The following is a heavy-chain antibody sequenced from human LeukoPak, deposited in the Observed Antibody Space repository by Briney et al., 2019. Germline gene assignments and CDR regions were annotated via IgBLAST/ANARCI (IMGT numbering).Heavy chain of an antibody. CDR3: AGGDRNGWYFDY. CDR2: INWNGAST. J-gene: IGHJ4*02. CDR1: GFRFDDHG. V-gene: IGHV3-20*04. D-gene: IGHD6-19*01. Sequence: GGSLRLSCAASGFRFDDHGMSWVRQVPGKGLEGVSGINWNGASTGYGDSVKGRFTISRDNAKNSLYLQMNSLRAEDTALYYCAGGDRNGWYFDYWGQGILVTVSS.